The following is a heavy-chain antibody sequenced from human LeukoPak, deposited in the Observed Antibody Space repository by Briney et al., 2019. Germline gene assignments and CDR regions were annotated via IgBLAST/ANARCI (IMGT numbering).Heavy chain of an antibody. Sequence: PGRSLRLSCAASGFTFSSYAMHWVRQAPGKGLEWVASYDGSNKYYADSVKGRFTISRDNSKNTLYLQMNSLRAEDTAVYYCAELGITMIGGVWGKGTTVTISS. J-gene: IGHJ6*04. CDR1: GFTFSSYA. V-gene: IGHV3-30*04. CDR3: AELGITMIGGV. CDR2: YDGSNK. D-gene: IGHD3-10*02.